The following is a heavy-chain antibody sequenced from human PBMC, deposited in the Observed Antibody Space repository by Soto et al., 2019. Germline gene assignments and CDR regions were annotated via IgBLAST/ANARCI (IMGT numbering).Heavy chain of an antibody. Sequence: GGSLRLSCAASGFTFSSYGMNWVRQAPGKGLEWVSYISSSSSTIYYADSMKGRFTISRDNARNSLYLQMNSLRDEDTAVYYCARGGAAAVRGAFDIWGQGTMVTVSS. J-gene: IGHJ3*02. CDR3: ARGGAAAVRGAFDI. CDR2: ISSSSSTI. CDR1: GFTFSSYG. D-gene: IGHD6-13*01. V-gene: IGHV3-48*02.